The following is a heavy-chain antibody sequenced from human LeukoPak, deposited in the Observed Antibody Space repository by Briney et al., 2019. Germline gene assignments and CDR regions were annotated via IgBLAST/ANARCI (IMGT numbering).Heavy chain of an antibody. Sequence: GGSLRLSCEASEFTFSNYWMSWVRQAPGKGLEWVANIKQDGSEKYYVDSVKGRFTISRDNAKNSLYLQMSSLRADDTAVYYCARDRLLYYYDSGPTGHFQHWGQGTLVTV. CDR2: IKQDGSEK. D-gene: IGHD3-22*01. CDR1: EFTFSNYW. V-gene: IGHV3-7*01. CDR3: ARDRLLYYYDSGPTGHFQH. J-gene: IGHJ1*01.